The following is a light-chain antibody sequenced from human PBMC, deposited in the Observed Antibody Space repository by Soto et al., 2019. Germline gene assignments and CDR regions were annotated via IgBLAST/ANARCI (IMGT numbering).Light chain of an antibody. CDR3: QQYNNWPRT. Sequence: EIVLTQSPDTLSLSPGEGAALSCRASQSVHTFLAWYQQKPGQAPRLLIYGASTRATGVPARFSGSGSGTEFTLTISSLQSEDFAVYYCQQYNNWPRTFGQGTK. CDR1: QSVHTF. V-gene: IGKV3D-15*01. J-gene: IGKJ1*01. CDR2: GAS.